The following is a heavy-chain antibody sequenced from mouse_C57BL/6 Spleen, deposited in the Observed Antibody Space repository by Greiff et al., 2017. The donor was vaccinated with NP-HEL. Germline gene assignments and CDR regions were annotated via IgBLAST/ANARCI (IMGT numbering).Heavy chain of an antibody. Sequence: QVHVKQSGAELVRPGASVKLSCKASGYTFTDYYINWVKQRPGQGLEWIARIYPGSGNTYYNEKFKGKATLTAEKSSSTAYMQLSSLTSEDSAVYFCARWGPRRAMDYWGQGTSVTVSS. J-gene: IGHJ4*01. V-gene: IGHV1-76*01. CDR3: ARWGPRRAMDY. CDR2: IYPGSGNT. CDR1: GYTFTDYY.